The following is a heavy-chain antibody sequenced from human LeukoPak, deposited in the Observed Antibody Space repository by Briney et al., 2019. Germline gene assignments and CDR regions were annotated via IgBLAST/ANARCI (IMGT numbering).Heavy chain of an antibody. CDR2: ISGRGDTT. CDR1: GFIFSNYA. CDR3: AKGKYFDWSYAFEI. D-gene: IGHD3-9*01. V-gene: IGHV3-23*01. J-gene: IGHJ3*02. Sequence: GGSLRLSCATSGFIFSNYAGNWVRQAPGKGLEWVSIISGRGDTTYYADSVRGGFTISRDNSKNTVYLQMNSLRAGDTAIYHCAKGKYFDWSYAFEIWGQGTMITVSS.